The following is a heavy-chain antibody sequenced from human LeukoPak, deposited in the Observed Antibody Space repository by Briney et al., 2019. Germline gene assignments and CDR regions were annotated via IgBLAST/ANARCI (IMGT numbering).Heavy chain of an antibody. CDR2: ISSSGSTI. D-gene: IGHD1-1*01. Sequence: TGGSLRLSCAASGFTFSSYEMNWVRQAPGKGLEWVSYISSSGSTIYYADSVKGRFTISRDNAKNSLDLQMNSLRAEDTAVYYCARVDYTNWYSFDYWGQGTLVTVSS. CDR3: ARVDYTNWYSFDY. V-gene: IGHV3-48*03. J-gene: IGHJ4*02. CDR1: GFTFSSYE.